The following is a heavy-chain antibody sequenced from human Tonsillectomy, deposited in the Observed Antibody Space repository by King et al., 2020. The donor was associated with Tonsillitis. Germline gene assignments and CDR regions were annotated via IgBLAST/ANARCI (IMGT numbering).Heavy chain of an antibody. Sequence: QLVQSGGGLVQPGGSLRLSCAASGFTFSSYWMHWVRQAPGKGLVWVSRINSDGSSTSYADSVKGRFTISRDNAKNTLYLQMNSLRAEDTAVYYCVGNYLDYYYGIDVWGQGTTVTVSS. CDR2: INSDGSST. J-gene: IGHJ6*02. CDR3: VGNYLDYYYGIDV. D-gene: IGHD3-22*01. V-gene: IGHV3-74*02. CDR1: GFTFSSYW.